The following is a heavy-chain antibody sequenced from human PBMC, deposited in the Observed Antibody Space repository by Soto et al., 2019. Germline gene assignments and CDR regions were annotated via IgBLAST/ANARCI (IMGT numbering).Heavy chain of an antibody. CDR2: INPNADKT. CDR3: ARQRRGTWYYFDH. Sequence: VKVSCKTSGYTFSTYDINWVRQTPGQGLEWMGWINPNADKTGFAQKFQGRVTLTRDTSINTVFMELNNLRSEDTAVYYCARQRRGTWYYFDHWGQGTLVTVSS. J-gene: IGHJ4*02. V-gene: IGHV1-8*01. CDR1: GYTFSTYD. D-gene: IGHD3-16*01.